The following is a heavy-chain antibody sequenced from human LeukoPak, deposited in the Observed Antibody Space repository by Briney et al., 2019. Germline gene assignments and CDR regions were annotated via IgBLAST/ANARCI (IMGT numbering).Heavy chain of an antibody. CDR2: TYYRSKWYN. CDR3: ARVTPYSYGDPGFDP. Sequence: SQTLSLTCAISGDSVSSNSAAWNWIRQSPSRGLEWLGRTYYRSKWYNDYAVSVKSRITINPDTSKNQFSLQLNSVTPEDTAVYYCARVTPYSYGDPGFDPWGQGALVTVSS. D-gene: IGHD5-18*01. CDR1: GDSVSSNSAA. J-gene: IGHJ5*02. V-gene: IGHV6-1*01.